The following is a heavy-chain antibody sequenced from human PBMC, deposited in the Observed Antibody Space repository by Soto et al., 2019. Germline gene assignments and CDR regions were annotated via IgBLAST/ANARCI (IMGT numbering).Heavy chain of an antibody. J-gene: IGHJ4*02. CDR3: ARDSDPKIAVAGTDY. CDR1: GYTFTSYG. CDR2: ISAYNGNT. V-gene: IGHV1-18*01. D-gene: IGHD6-19*01. Sequence: ASVKVSCKASGYTFTSYGISWVRQAPGQGLEWMGWISAYNGNTNYAQKLQGRVTMTTDTSTSTAYMELRSLRSDDTAVYYCARDSDPKIAVAGTDYWGQGTLVTVSS.